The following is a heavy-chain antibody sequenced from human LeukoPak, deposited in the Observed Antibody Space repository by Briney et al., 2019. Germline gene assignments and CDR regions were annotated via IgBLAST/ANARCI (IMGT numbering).Heavy chain of an antibody. CDR1: GFTFSSHG. Sequence: GGSLRLSCAASGFTFSSHGMHWVRQAPGKGLEWVGRIKSKTDGGTTDYAAPVKGRFTISRDDSKNTLYLQMNSLKTEDTAVYYCTLGDWGWPDYWGQGSLVTVSS. J-gene: IGHJ4*02. V-gene: IGHV3-15*01. CDR2: IKSKTDGGTT. D-gene: IGHD7-27*01. CDR3: TLGDWGWPDY.